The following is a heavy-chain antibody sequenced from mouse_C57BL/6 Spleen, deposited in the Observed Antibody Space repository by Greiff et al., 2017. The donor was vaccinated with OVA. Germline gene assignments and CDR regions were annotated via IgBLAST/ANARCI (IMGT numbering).Heavy chain of an antibody. CDR1: GFTFSSYA. J-gene: IGHJ4*01. CDR2: ISDGGSYT. CDR3: ARDRTFHYYGSRYYYAMDY. D-gene: IGHD1-1*01. V-gene: IGHV5-4*01. Sequence: EVQLQESGGGLVKPGGSLKLSCAASGFTFSSYAMSWVRQTPEKRLEWVATISDGGSYTYYPDNVKGRFTISRDNAKNNLYLQMSHLKSEDTAMYYCARDRTFHYYGSRYYYAMDYWGQGTSVTVSS.